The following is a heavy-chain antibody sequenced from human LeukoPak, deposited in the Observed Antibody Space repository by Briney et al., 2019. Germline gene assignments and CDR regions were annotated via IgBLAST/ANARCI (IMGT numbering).Heavy chain of an antibody. J-gene: IGHJ4*02. D-gene: IGHD1-14*01. CDR3: AKNTGGSEPATDY. Sequence: GGSLRLSCATSGFTFSDYGMHWVRQAPGKGLEWVAVIWNGGSHQYYADSVKGRFTISSDNSKKTLFLQMNSLRADDTAVYYCAKNTGGSEPATDYWGQGTLVTVSS. CDR1: GFTFSDYG. CDR2: IWNGGSHQ. V-gene: IGHV3-30*02.